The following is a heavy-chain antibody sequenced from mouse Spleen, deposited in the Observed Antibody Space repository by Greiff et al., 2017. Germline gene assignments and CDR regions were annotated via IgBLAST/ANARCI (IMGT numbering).Heavy chain of an antibody. J-gene: IGHJ3*01. Sequence: LQQSGAELARPGASVTLSCKASGYTFTSYGLRWVQQRTGQGLEWIGEIYPRSGYTYYTEKFKGTATLNADKSYRTAYRELRRLTSEDSAVYCGARRNYGSSNGFADWGQGNRVTGSA. CDR3: ARRNYGSSNGFAD. CDR1: GYTFTSYG. D-gene: IGHD1-1*01. V-gene: IGHV1-81*01. CDR2: IYPRSGYT.